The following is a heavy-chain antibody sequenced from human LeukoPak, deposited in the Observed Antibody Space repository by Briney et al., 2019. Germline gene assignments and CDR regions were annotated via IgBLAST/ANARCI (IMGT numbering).Heavy chain of an antibody. D-gene: IGHD3/OR15-3a*01. J-gene: IGHJ4*02. V-gene: IGHV4-39*01. CDR2: IYYSGST. Sequence: SETLSLTCTVSGGSISSSSYYWGWIRQPPGKGLEWIGSIYYSGSTYYNPSLKSRVTISVDTSKNQFSLRLTSVTAADTAVYYCARQAGSGLFILPGGQGTLVTVSS. CDR3: ARQAGSGLFILP. CDR1: GGSISSSSYY.